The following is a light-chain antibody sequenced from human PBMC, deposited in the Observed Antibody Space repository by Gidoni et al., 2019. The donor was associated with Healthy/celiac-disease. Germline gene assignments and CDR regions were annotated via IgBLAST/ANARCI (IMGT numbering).Light chain of an antibody. V-gene: IGKV3-20*01. Sequence: ELVLTQSPGTLSLSPGERATLSGRASQSVSSRYLAWYQQKPGQAPRLLIYGASSRATGIPDRFSGSGSGTDFTLTISRLEPEDFAVYYCQQYGSSPGVTFXGXTKVEIK. CDR1: QSVSSRY. J-gene: IGKJ4*01. CDR3: QQYGSSPGVT. CDR2: GAS.